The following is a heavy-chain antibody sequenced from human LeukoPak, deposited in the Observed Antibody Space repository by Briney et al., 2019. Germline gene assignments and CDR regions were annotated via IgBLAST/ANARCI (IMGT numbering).Heavy chain of an antibody. V-gene: IGHV1-24*01. CDR1: GSTLTELS. D-gene: IGHD3-10*01. Sequence: ATANVCSSDSGSTLTELSMHWVRQAPGKGLEWMGGFDPEDGETIYAQKFQGRVTMTEDTSTDTAYMELSSLRSEDTAVYYCATVLSYGSGSYYKGPGGWFDPWGQGTLVTVSS. CDR2: FDPEDGET. CDR3: ATVLSYGSGSYYKGPGGWFDP. J-gene: IGHJ5*02.